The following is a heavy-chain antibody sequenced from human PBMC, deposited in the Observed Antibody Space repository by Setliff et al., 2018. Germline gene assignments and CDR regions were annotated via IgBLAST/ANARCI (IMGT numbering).Heavy chain of an antibody. J-gene: IGHJ4*02. CDR2: IKQDGSEK. V-gene: IGHV3-7*01. Sequence: GGSLRLSCAASGFTFSRYWMSWVRQAPGKGLEWVANIKQDGSEKYYVDSVKGRFTISRDNAKNSLYLQMNSLRAEDTAVYYCARGGRISYRPSTSWYILDYWGQGTLVTVSS. D-gene: IGHD6-13*01. CDR1: GFTFSRYW. CDR3: ARGGRISYRPSTSWYILDY.